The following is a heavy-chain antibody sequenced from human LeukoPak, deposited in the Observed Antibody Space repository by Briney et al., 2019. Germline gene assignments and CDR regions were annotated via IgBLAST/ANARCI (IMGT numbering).Heavy chain of an antibody. CDR1: GFTFSSYG. V-gene: IGHV3-21*01. D-gene: IGHD6-19*01. CDR2: ISSSTIYT. J-gene: IGHJ4*02. Sequence: GGSLRLSCAASGFTFSSYGMNWVRQAPGKGLEWVSSISSSTIYTYYADSVKGRFTISRDNAKNSLYLQMNSLRAEDTAVYYRARIAAGGIAVAGLDYWGQGTLVTVSS. CDR3: ARIAAGGIAVAGLDY.